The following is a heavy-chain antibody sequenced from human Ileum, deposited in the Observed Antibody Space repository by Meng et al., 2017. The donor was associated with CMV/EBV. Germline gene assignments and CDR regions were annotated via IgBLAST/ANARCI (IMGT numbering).Heavy chain of an antibody. V-gene: IGHV1-2*02. CDR3: ARDPRRGYYDSSGRNWFDP. CDR1: GYTFTSYD. J-gene: IGHJ5*02. D-gene: IGHD3-22*01. CDR2: INPNSGGT. Sequence: ASVKVSCKASGYTFTSYDINWVRQAPGQGLEWMGWINPNSGGTNYAQKFQGRVTMTRDTSISTAYMELSRLRSDDTAVYYCARDPRRGYYDSSGRNWFDPWGQGTLVTVSS.